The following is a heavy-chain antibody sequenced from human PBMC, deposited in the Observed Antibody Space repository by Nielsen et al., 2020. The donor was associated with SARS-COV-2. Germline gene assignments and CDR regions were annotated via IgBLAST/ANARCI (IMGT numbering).Heavy chain of an antibody. J-gene: IGHJ4*02. CDR1: GLIFSSSW. D-gene: IGHD4-11*01. CDR2: INEDGSVV. CDR3: ARDAAYSRFDY. Sequence: GGSLRLSCAASGLIFSSSWMVWVRQAPGKGLEWVANINEDGSVVNYVDSVKGRFTISRDNPGKSLYLQMNSLRAEDTAVYYCARDAAYSRFDYWGQGTLVTVSS. V-gene: IGHV3-7*05.